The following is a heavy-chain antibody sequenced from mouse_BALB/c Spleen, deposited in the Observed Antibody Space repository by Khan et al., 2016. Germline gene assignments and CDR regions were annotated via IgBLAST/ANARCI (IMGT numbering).Heavy chain of an antibody. D-gene: IGHD1-1*01. CDR2: INYSGST. J-gene: IGHJ2*01. CDR3: ARDYYGSSFFDY. CDR1: GYSITSGYA. Sequence: EVQLQESGPGLVKPSQSLSLTCTVTGYSITSGYAWNWIRQFPGNKLEWMGYINYSGSTTSNPSLKSQISITRDTSKNQFFLQLKSVTTEDTATYYCARDYYGSSFFDYWGQAPLSQSPQ. V-gene: IGHV3-2*02.